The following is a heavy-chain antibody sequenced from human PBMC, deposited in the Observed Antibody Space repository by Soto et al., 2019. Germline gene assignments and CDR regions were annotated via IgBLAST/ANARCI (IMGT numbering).Heavy chain of an antibody. CDR1: GYSFTSYW. D-gene: IGHD3-3*01. Sequence: PGESLKISCKGSGYSFTSYWISWVRQMPGKGLEWMGRIDPSDSYTNYSPSFQGHVTISADKSISTAYLQWSSLKASDTAMYYCARGGLYDFWSGYSNFDYWGQGTLVTVSS. J-gene: IGHJ4*02. V-gene: IGHV5-10-1*01. CDR3: ARGGLYDFWSGYSNFDY. CDR2: IDPSDSYT.